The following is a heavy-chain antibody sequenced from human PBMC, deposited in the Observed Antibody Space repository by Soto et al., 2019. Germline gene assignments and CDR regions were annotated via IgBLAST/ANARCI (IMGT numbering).Heavy chain of an antibody. CDR2: ISWDGGST. CDR3: AKDVRYSSSPYYYYGMDV. V-gene: IGHV3-43D*04. J-gene: IGHJ6*02. D-gene: IGHD6-6*01. CDR1: GFTFDDYA. Sequence: GSLRLSCAASGFTFDDYAMHWVRQAPGKGLEWVSLISWDGGSTYYADSVKGRFTISRDNSKNSLYLQMNSLRAEDTALYYCAKDVRYSSSPYYYYGMDVWGQGTTVTVSS.